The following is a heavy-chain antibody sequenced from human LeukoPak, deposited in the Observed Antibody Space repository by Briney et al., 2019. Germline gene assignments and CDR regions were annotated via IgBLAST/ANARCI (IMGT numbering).Heavy chain of an antibody. CDR1: GFTFSSYS. CDR2: ISSSSSYI. J-gene: IGHJ4*02. CDR3: ARDSGGWYFDY. D-gene: IGHD2-15*01. V-gene: IGHV3-21*01. Sequence: PGGSLRLSCAASGFTFSSYSMNWVRQAPGKGLEWVSSISSSSSYIYYADSVEGRFTISRDNAKNSLYLQMNSLRAEDTAVYYCARDSGGWYFDYWGQGTLVTVSS.